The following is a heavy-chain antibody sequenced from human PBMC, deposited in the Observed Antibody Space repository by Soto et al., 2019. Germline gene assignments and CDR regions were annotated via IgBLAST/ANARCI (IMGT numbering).Heavy chain of an antibody. V-gene: IGHV4-59*01. CDR1: GGSISSYY. Sequence: PSETLSLTCTVSGGSISSYYWSWIRQPPGKGLEWIGYIHYSGSTNYNPSLKSRVTISVDTSKNQFSLKLSSVTAADTAVYYCARGDSAAGWSFFDYWGQGALVTVSS. CDR2: IHYSGST. J-gene: IGHJ4*02. CDR3: ARGDSAAGWSFFDY. D-gene: IGHD6-13*01.